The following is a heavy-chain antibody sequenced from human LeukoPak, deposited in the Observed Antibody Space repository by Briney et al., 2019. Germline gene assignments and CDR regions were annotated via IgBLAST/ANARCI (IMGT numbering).Heavy chain of an antibody. V-gene: IGHV4-39*07. J-gene: IGHJ4*02. Sequence: SETLSLTCTVSGGSISSSSYYWGWIRQPPGKGLEWIGSIYYSGSTYYNPSLKSRVTISVDTSKNQFSLKLSSVTAADTAVYYCARVSYYYDSSGYCYYFDYWGQGTLVTVSS. CDR2: IYYSGST. CDR3: ARVSYYYDSSGYCYYFDY. CDR1: GGSISSSSYY. D-gene: IGHD3-22*01.